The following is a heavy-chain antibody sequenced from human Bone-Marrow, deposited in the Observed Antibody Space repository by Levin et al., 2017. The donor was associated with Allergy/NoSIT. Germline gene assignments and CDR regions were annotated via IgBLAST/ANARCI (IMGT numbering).Heavy chain of an antibody. Sequence: GESLKISCQGSGYSFRSYWIGWVRQMPGKGLEWMGTIYPGDSDIRYSPSFQGQVNISADKSISTAYLQWSSLKASDTAMYYCARPGAGSGGSHTDDASDIWGQGTMVIVSS. J-gene: IGHJ3*02. CDR2: IYPGDSDI. CDR3: ARPGAGSGGSHTDDASDI. D-gene: IGHD6-19*01. CDR1: GYSFRSYW. V-gene: IGHV5-51*01.